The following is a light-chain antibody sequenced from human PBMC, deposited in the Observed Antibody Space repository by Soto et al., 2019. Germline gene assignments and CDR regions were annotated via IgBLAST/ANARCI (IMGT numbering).Light chain of an antibody. CDR1: QSVSSN. V-gene: IGKV3-15*01. CDR2: GAS. J-gene: IGKJ1*01. Sequence: EIVMTQSPATLSVSPGERATLSCRASQSVSSNLAWYQQKPGQAPRLLIYGASTRATGIPARFSGSGSGTEFTLTLSSLQSEDFAVYYCQQYDTWPRTFGQGTKVEI. CDR3: QQYDTWPRT.